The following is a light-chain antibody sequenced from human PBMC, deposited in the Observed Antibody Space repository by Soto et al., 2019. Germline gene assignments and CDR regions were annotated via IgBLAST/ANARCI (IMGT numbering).Light chain of an antibody. J-gene: IGKJ2*01. Sequence: DTQMTQSPSSLSASIGDRVTITCRANQSSSNYLNWYQQKPGKAPKLLIYAASSLQTGVPSRFSGSASGTHFILTISSSQSEDHPTYYCQQSYRPPYTFGQGTKLEIQ. CDR1: QSSSNY. CDR2: AAS. CDR3: QQSYRPPYT. V-gene: IGKV1-39*01.